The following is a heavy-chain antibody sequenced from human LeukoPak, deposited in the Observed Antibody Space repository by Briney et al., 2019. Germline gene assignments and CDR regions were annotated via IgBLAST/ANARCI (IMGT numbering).Heavy chain of an antibody. V-gene: IGHV4-59*01. J-gene: IGHJ5*02. CDR3: VRGHSILGVEARFDP. D-gene: IGHD3-3*01. CDR2: IFHSGYT. Sequence: SETLSLTCNGSGDSMSNYYWNWIRQPPGKRPEWIGLIFHSGYTTYNPSPQTRVTMSVDTSKNQFSLTLTSLTTADTAVYYCVRGHSILGVEARFDPWGQGTLVTVSS. CDR1: GDSMSNYY.